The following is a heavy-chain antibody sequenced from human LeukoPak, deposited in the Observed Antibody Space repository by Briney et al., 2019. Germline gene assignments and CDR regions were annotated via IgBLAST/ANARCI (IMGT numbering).Heavy chain of an antibody. CDR2: ISYDGSNK. J-gene: IGHJ4*02. V-gene: IGHV3-30-3*01. D-gene: IGHD4-23*01. Sequence: PGGSLRLSCAASGFTFSSYAMHWVRQAPGKGLEWVAVISYDGSNKYYADSVKGRFTISRDNSKSTLYLQMNSLRAEDTAVYYCAREEFGGNSPTGYFDYWGQGTLVTVSS. CDR3: AREEFGGNSPTGYFDY. CDR1: GFTFSSYA.